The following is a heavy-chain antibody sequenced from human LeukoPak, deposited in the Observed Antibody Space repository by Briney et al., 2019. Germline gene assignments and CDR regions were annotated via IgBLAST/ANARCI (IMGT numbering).Heavy chain of an antibody. D-gene: IGHD3-22*01. Sequence: GGSLRLSCAASGFTLCSYWMHWVRPAPGKGLVWVSRLKSDGSTTYADSVKGRFTISRDNAKNTVSLQMNSLRAEDTGVYYCARAPSEIGGYYPEYFRHWGKGTLVTVSS. CDR1: GFTLCSYW. J-gene: IGHJ1*01. CDR2: LKSDGST. V-gene: IGHV3-74*01. CDR3: ARAPSEIGGYYPEYFRH.